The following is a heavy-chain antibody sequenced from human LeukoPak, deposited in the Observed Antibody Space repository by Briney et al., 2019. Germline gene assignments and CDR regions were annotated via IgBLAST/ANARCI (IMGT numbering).Heavy chain of an antibody. D-gene: IGHD6-19*01. V-gene: IGHV1-46*01. J-gene: IGHJ4*02. CDR3: ARDNTPTRIAVAGTSPY. CDR2: INPSGGST. Sequence: GASVKVSCKASGYTFTSYYMHWVRQAPGQGLEWRGIINPSGGSTSYAQKFQGRVTMTRDMSTSTVYMELSSLRSEDAAVYYCARDNTPTRIAVAGTSPYWGQGTLVTVSS. CDR1: GYTFTSYY.